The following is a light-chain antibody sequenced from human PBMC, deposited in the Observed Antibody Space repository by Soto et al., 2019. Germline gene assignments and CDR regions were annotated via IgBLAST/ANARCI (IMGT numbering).Light chain of an antibody. Sequence: DIQMTQSPSSLSASVGDRVTITCRASQSISSYLNWYQQKPGKAPKLLIYAASSLQRGVPSTFSGSGSGTDFTLTIXXXXXXXFATYYCQQSXSXXFTFGP. V-gene: IGKV1-39*01. J-gene: IGKJ3*01. CDR2: AAS. CDR3: QQSXSXXFT. CDR1: QSISSY.